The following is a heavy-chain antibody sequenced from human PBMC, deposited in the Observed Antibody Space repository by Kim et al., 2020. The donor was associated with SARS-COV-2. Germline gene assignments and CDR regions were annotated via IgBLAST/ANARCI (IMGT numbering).Heavy chain of an antibody. V-gene: IGHV4-39*01. CDR2: IYYSGST. D-gene: IGHD5-12*01. Sequence: SETLSLTCTVSGGSISSSSYCWGWIRQPPGKGLEWIGSIYYSGSTYYNPSLKSRVTISVDTSKNQFSLKLSSVTAADTAVYYCARQEYSGYDPTHFDYWGQGTLVTVSS. CDR3: ARQEYSGYDPTHFDY. CDR1: GGSISSSSYC. J-gene: IGHJ4*02.